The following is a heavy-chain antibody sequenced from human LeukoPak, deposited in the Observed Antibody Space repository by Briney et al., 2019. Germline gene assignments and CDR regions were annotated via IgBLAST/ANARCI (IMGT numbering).Heavy chain of an antibody. V-gene: IGHV3-30*02. CDR2: IRYDGNNK. J-gene: IGHJ5*01. Sequence: GGSLRLSCAASGFTFSSSDMHWVRQDPGKGLEWVAFIRYDGNNKYYADSVKGRLTITRDNSKNTLYLQMNSLRAADTAVYYCAKGYRNHLLILLDSWGQGTLVTVSS. CDR1: GFTFSSSD. CDR3: AKGYRNHLLILLDS. D-gene: IGHD3-16*01.